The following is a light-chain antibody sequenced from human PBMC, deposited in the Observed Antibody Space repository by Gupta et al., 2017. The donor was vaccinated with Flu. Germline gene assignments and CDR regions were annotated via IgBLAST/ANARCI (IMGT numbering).Light chain of an antibody. J-gene: IGLJ2*01. V-gene: IGLV3-25*02. CDR3: QSTDSSGNFVL. CDR1: ALPNQY. Sequence: SYELTQPPSVSVSPGQTARITCSGDALPNQYAYWYQQKPGQAPVLVIYKDTERPSGIPERLSGSSSGTMATLTIGGVQAEDEADYYCQSTDSSGNFVLFGGGTKLTVL. CDR2: KDT.